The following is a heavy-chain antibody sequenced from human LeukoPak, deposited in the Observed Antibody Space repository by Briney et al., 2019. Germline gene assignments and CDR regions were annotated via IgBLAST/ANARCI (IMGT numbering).Heavy chain of an antibody. J-gene: IGHJ3*01. CDR3: ARPRSGYSYSDAFDV. V-gene: IGHV4-39*01. Sequence: SETLSLTCTVSGGSISSSSYYWGWIRQPPGKGLEWIGNINYSGSTYYSPSLKGRVTISVDTSKNQFSLKLSSVTAADTGVYYCARPRSGYSYSDAFDVWGQGTMVTISS. CDR2: INYSGST. CDR1: GGSISSSSYY. D-gene: IGHD5-18*01.